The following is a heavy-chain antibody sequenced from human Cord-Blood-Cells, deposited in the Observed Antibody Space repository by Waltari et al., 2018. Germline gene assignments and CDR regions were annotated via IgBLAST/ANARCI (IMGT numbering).Heavy chain of an antibody. V-gene: IGHV4-34*01. CDR1: GGSFSGYY. CDR2: INHSGST. CDR3: ARGREDIVVVPAAMTNWFDP. D-gene: IGHD2-2*01. Sequence: QVQLQQWGAGLLKPSETLSLTCAVYGGSFSGYYWSWIRQPPGKGLEWIGEINHSGSTNYHPSLKSRVTISVDTAKNQFSLKLSSVTAADTAVYYCARGREDIVVVPAAMTNWFDPWGQGTLVTVSS. J-gene: IGHJ5*02.